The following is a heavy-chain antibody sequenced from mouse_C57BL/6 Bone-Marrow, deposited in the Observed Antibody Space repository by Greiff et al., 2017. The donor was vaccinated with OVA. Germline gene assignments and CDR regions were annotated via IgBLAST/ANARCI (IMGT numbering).Heavy chain of an antibody. J-gene: IGHJ2*01. CDR2: ISRGSSTI. CDR1: GFTFSDYG. Sequence: EVKVEESGGGLVKPGGSLKLSCAASGFTFSDYGMHWVRQAPEKGLEWVAYISRGSSTIYYADTVKGRFTIARDNATNTLFLQMTSLRSEDTAMYYGEGDYGSILDYWGQGTTLTVSS. D-gene: IGHD1-1*01. CDR3: EGDYGSILDY. V-gene: IGHV5-17*01.